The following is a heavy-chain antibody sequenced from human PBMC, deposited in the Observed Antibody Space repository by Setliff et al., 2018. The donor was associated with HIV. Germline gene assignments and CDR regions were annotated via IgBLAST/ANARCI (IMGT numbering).Heavy chain of an antibody. CDR1: DYSISSGYY. D-gene: IGHD1-26*01. J-gene: IGHJ4*02. V-gene: IGHV4-38-2*01. Sequence: SETLSLTCAVSDYSISSGYYWGWIRQPPGKGLEWIGQIYHSGNTNYNPSFKNRVTISLDKSKNEFSLTLTSVTAADTAVYYCARRAAATTNFDYWGQGTLVTVSS. CDR3: ARRAAATTNFDY. CDR2: IYHSGNT.